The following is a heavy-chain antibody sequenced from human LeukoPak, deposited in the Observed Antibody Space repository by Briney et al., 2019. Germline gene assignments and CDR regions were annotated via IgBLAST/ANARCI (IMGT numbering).Heavy chain of an antibody. CDR3: AREYEDDDILTGSSDAFDI. Sequence: SETLSLTCTVSGGSISSGSYYWSWIRQPAGKGLEWIGRIYTSGSTNYNPSLKSRVTISVDTSKNQLSLKLSSVTAADTAVYYCAREYEDDDILTGSSDAFDIWGQGTMVTVSS. D-gene: IGHD3-9*01. CDR1: GGSISSGSYY. J-gene: IGHJ3*02. CDR2: IYTSGST. V-gene: IGHV4-61*02.